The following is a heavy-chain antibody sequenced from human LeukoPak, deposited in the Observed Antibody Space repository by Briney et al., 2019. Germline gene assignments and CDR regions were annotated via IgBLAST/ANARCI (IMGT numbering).Heavy chain of an antibody. Sequence: LSLTCTVSGYSISSGYYWGWIRQPPGKGLEWVAVISYDGSNKYYADSVKGRFTISRDNSKNTLYLQMNSLRAEDTAVYYCASWGTVTTLDYWGQGTLVTVSS. CDR1: GYSISSGY. CDR3: ASWGTVTTLDY. CDR2: ISYDGSNK. V-gene: IGHV3-30*03. D-gene: IGHD4-17*01. J-gene: IGHJ4*02.